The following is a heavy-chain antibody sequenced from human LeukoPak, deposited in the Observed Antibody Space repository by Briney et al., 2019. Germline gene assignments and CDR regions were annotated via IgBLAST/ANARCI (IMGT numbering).Heavy chain of an antibody. CDR2: ISDSGDST. Sequence: PGRSMRLSCAASAFTFSSYAMSWVRQAPGKGLEWVSTISDSGDSTYHADSVRGRFTISRDNSKNTLYLQMNSLRGEDTAVYYCAKDLDNGQWGNNLYYFDNGGQGTLVTVSS. CDR3: AKDLDNGQWGNNLYYFDN. J-gene: IGHJ4*02. CDR1: AFTFSSYA. D-gene: IGHD6-19*01. V-gene: IGHV3-23*01.